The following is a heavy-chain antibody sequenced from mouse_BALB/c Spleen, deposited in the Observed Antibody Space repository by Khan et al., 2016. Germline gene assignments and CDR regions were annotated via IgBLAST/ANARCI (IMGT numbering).Heavy chain of an antibody. CDR2: ILPGSGST. CDR3: ARGAY. Sequence: VQLQESGAELMKPGASVKISCKATGYTFSSYWIEWVKERPGHGLEWIGEILPGSGSTNYNETFKGKATFTAETSSNTAYMQLSSLTSEDSADFYCARGAYWGQGTLVTVSA. V-gene: IGHV1-9*01. J-gene: IGHJ3*01. CDR1: GYTFSSYW.